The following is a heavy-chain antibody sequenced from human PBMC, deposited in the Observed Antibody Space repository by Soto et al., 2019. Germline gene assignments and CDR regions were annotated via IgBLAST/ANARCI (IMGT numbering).Heavy chain of an antibody. CDR2: ISSSSSYI. D-gene: IGHD3-22*01. Sequence: EVQLVESGGGLVKPGGSLRLSCAASGFTFSSYSMNWFRQAPGKGLEWVSSISSSSSYIYYADSMKGRFTISRDNAKNSLLLQMNTLRAEPTAVYYCARDIDYYDSSGYYRDYWGQGTLVTVSS. J-gene: IGHJ4*02. V-gene: IGHV3-21*06. CDR3: ARDIDYYDSSGYYRDY. CDR1: GFTFSSYS.